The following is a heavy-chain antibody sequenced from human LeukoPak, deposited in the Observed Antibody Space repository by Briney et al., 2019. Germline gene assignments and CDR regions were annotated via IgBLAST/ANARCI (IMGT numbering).Heavy chain of an antibody. D-gene: IGHD6-19*01. CDR3: AKALRSSGWYPFDP. V-gene: IGHV3-23*01. CDR1: GFTFSSYA. CDR2: ISGSGGGT. Sequence: GGPLRLSCAASGFTFSSYAMRWVRQAPGKGLEWVSTISGSGGGTYYADSVKGRFTISRDNSKNTLYLQMNSLRAEDTAVYYCAKALRSSGWYPFDPWGQGTLVTVSS. J-gene: IGHJ5*02.